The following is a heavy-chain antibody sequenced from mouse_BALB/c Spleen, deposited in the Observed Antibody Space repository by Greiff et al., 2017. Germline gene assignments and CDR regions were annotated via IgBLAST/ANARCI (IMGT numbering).Heavy chain of an antibody. D-gene: IGHD2-1*01. CDR1: GFTFSSYG. Sequence: EVQLVESGGDLVKPGGSLKLSCAASGFTFSSYGMSWVRQTPDKRLEWVATISSGGSYTYYPDSVKGRFTISRDNAKNTLYLQMSSLTSEDTAMYYCARGDGNYGWFAYWGQGTLVTVSA. CDR2: ISSGGSYT. CDR3: ARGDGNYGWFAY. V-gene: IGHV5-6*01. J-gene: IGHJ3*01.